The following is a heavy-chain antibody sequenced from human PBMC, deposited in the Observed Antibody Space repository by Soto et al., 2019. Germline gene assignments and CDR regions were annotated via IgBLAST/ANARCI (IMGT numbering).Heavy chain of an antibody. CDR1: GYTFTAYY. Sequence: ASVKVSCKTSGYTFTAYYMHWLRQAPGHGLEWLGWTSPRTGGAKYSHKFQGRVSMTRNMSITTAYMELTGLSTDDTAVYYCARSSGSYSKWFDSWGQGTLVTVSS. V-gene: IGHV1-2*02. D-gene: IGHD3-10*01. CDR2: TSPRTGGA. J-gene: IGHJ5*01. CDR3: ARSSGSYSKWFDS.